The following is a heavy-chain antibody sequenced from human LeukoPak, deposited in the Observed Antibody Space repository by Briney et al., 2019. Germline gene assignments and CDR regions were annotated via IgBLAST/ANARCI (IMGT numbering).Heavy chain of an antibody. D-gene: IGHD6-6*01. V-gene: IGHV1-8*01. J-gene: IGHJ6*02. CDR3: ARVAARHYYYYGMDV. CDR1: GYTFTSYD. Sequence: ASVKVSCKASGYTFTSYDINWVRQATGQGLEWMGWMNPNSGNTGYAQKFQGRVTMTRNTSISTAYMELSSLSSEDTAVYYCARVAARHYYYYGMDVWGQGTTVTVSS. CDR2: MNPNSGNT.